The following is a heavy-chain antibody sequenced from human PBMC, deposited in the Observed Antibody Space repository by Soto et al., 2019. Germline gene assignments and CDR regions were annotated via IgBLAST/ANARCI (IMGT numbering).Heavy chain of an antibody. CDR2: IYHSGYT. CDR1: GGSISSGGYS. V-gene: IGHV4-30-2*01. Sequence: QLQLQESGSGLVKPSQTLSLTCAVSGGSISSGGYSWSWIRQPPGKGLECIGYIYHSGYTYCNPSLKSRVTISVDRSKNQFSLKLSSVTAADTAVYYCARAHYGDYGYGMDVWGQGTTVTVSS. J-gene: IGHJ6*02. CDR3: ARAHYGDYGYGMDV. D-gene: IGHD4-17*01.